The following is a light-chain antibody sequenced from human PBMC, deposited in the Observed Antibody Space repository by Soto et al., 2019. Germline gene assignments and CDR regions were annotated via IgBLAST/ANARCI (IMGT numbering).Light chain of an antibody. J-gene: IGLJ1*01. CDR1: SSDVGRYDY. Sequence: QSVLTQPRSVSGSPGQSVTISCTGTSSDVGRYDYVSWYQQYPGEAPKLIIYDVTERPSGVPDRFSGSKSGNTASLTISGLRAEDEAAYYCCSFAGSHSYVFGSGTKVTVL. CDR3: CSFAGSHSYV. CDR2: DVT. V-gene: IGLV2-11*01.